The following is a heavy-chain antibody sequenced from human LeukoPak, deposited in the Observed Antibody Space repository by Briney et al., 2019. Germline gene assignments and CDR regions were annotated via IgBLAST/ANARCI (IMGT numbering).Heavy chain of an antibody. J-gene: IGHJ5*02. Sequence: GGSLRLSCTASGFTFGDYAMSWFRQAPGKGLEWVGFIRSKAYGGTTEYAASVKGRFTISRDDSKSIAYLQMNSLKTEDAAVYYCTRDGSNRGGWFGEMSGYNWFDPWGQGTLVTVSS. CDR3: TRDGSNRGGWFGEMSGYNWFDP. D-gene: IGHD3-10*01. CDR2: IRSKAYGGTT. CDR1: GFTFGDYA. V-gene: IGHV3-49*03.